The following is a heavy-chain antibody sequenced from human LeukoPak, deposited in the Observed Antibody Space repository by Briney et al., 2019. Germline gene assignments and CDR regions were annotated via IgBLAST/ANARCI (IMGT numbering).Heavy chain of an antibody. CDR3: TGVHYDFWSGYYPIDY. J-gene: IGHJ4*02. D-gene: IGHD3-3*01. V-gene: IGHV3-49*03. CDR1: GFTFGDYA. CDR2: IRSKAYGGTT. Sequence: GGSLRLSCTASGFTFGDYAMSWFRQAPGKGLEWVGFIRSKAYGGTTEYAASVKGRFTISRDDSKSIAYLQMNSLKTEDTAVYYCTGVHYDFWSGYYPIDYWGQGTLVTVSS.